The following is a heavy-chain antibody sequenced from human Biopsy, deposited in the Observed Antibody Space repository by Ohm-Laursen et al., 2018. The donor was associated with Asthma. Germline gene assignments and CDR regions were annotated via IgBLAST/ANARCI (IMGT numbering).Heavy chain of an antibody. D-gene: IGHD1-26*01. V-gene: IGHV3-30*18. J-gene: IGHJ4*02. CDR2: ISFDGTNR. CDR3: AKEVFPGWELRRGPDS. CDR1: GFSFSNYG. Sequence: SLRLSCSASGFSFSNYGMHWVCQAPRKALDWVAVISFDGTNRNYTDSVKGRFTISRDNSRNTLHLEMNSLRAEDTAVYFCAKEVFPGWELRRGPDSWGQGTLVTVSS.